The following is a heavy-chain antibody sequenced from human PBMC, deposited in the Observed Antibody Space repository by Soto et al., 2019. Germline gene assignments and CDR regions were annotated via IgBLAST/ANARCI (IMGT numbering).Heavy chain of an antibody. CDR3: ASLPRAGNTSY. J-gene: IGHJ4*02. CDR2: IYYSGST. V-gene: IGHV4-59*01. Sequence: SETLSLTCTVSGGSISSYYWSWIRQPPGKGLEWIGYIYYSGSTNYNPSLKSRVTISVDTSKNQFSLKLSSVTAAATAVYYCASLPRAGNTSYWGQGTLVTVSS. CDR1: GGSISSYY. D-gene: IGHD1-7*01.